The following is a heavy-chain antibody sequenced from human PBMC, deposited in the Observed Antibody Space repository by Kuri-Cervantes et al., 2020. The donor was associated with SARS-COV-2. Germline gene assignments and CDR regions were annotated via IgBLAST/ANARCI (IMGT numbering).Heavy chain of an antibody. CDR1: GYTFTSYY. J-gene: IGHJ6*02. CDR2: INPSGGST. D-gene: IGHD3-9*01. CDR3: AREAGYYDMLLTPSYYYYYYGMDV. Sequence: ASVKVSCKASGYTFTSYYMHWVRQAPGQGLEWMGIINPSGGSTSYAQKFQGRVTMTRDTSTSTVYMELSSLRSEDTAVYYCAREAGYYDMLLTPSYYYYYYGMDVWGQGTTVTVPS. V-gene: IGHV1-46*01.